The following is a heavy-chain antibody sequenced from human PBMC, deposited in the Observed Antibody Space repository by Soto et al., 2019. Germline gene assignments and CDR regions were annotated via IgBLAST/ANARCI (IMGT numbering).Heavy chain of an antibody. V-gene: IGHV1-69*06. CDR1: GGTFSSYA. CDR2: IIPIFGTA. J-gene: IGHJ5*02. Sequence: QVQLVQSGAEVKKPGSSVKVPCKASGGTFSSYAISWVRQAPGQGLEWMGGIIPIFGTANYAQKFQGRVTITADKSTSTAYMELSSLRSEDTAVYYCARLMVYYYDSSGLNWFDPWGQGTLVTVSS. CDR3: ARLMVYYYDSSGLNWFDP. D-gene: IGHD3-22*01.